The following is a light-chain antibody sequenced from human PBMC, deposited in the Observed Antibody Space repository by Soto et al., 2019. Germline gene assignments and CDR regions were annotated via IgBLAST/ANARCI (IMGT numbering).Light chain of an antibody. V-gene: IGLV1-44*01. CDR1: SSNIGSNT. Sequence: QSVLTQPPSASGTPGQRVTISCSGSSSNIGSNTVNWYQQLPGTAPKLLIYSNNQRPSGVPDRFSGSKSGTSASLAISGLQSEDEADYYCAAWDDSLNGFGRVFGGGTQLTVL. J-gene: IGLJ3*02. CDR3: AAWDDSLNGFGRV. CDR2: SNN.